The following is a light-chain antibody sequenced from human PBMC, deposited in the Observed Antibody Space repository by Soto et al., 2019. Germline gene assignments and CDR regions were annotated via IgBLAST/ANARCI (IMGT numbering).Light chain of an antibody. CDR2: EVT. V-gene: IGLV2-14*01. CDR1: SSDVGGYDF. J-gene: IGLJ1*01. CDR3: SSYTITSSPV. Sequence: QSALTQPASVSGSPGQSITISCTGTSSDVGGYDFVSWYRQYPGQATKILIYEVTHRPSGVPDRFSGSKSGNTAYLTISGLQADDEADYYCSSYTITSSPVFGPGTKLTVL.